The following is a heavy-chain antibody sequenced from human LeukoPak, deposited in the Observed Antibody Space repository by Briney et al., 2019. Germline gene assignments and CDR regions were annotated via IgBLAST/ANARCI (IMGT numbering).Heavy chain of an antibody. D-gene: IGHD2/OR15-2a*01. Sequence: GRSLRLSCAASGFPFSRLAMHWVRQAPGKGLEYVSGLSYDGGTTYYADSVKGRFTISRDNSKNTLYLQMGSLRDEDMAVYYCARDENEGPAWYPDLWGRGTQVTVSS. J-gene: IGHJ2*01. V-gene: IGHV3-64*02. CDR1: GFPFSRLA. CDR2: LSYDGGTT. CDR3: ARDENEGPAWYPDL.